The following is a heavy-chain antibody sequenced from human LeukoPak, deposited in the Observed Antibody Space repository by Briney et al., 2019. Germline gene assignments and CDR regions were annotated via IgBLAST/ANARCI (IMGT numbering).Heavy chain of an antibody. Sequence: GESLKISCKGSGYSFTSYWIGWVRQMPGKGLEWMGIIYPGDSDTRYSSSFQGQVTISADKSISTAYLQWSSLKASDTAMYYCARHVTTVIDYYYMDVWGKGTTVTVSS. CDR1: GYSFTSYW. D-gene: IGHD4-11*01. CDR3: ARHVTTVIDYYYMDV. J-gene: IGHJ6*03. CDR2: IYPGDSDT. V-gene: IGHV5-51*01.